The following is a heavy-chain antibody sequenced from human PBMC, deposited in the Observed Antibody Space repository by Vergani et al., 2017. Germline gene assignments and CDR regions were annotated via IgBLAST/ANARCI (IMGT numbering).Heavy chain of an antibody. CDR2: IYTSGIT. Sequence: QVQLQESGPGLVKPSETLSLTCTVSGGSISSYYWSWIRQPAGKGLEWIGRIYTSGITNYNPSLKSRVTMSVDTSKNQFSLKLSSVTAADTAVYYCARGEYCSSTSCYLMDVWGKGTTVTVSS. J-gene: IGHJ6*04. CDR3: ARGEYCSSTSCYLMDV. D-gene: IGHD2-2*01. V-gene: IGHV4-4*07. CDR1: GGSISSYY.